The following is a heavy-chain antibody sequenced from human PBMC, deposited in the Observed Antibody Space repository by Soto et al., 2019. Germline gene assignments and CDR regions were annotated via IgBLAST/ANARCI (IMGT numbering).Heavy chain of an antibody. J-gene: IGHJ6*02. CDR2: LIPIYDAP. Sequence: QVQLVQSGAEVKNPGSSVKVSCKTSGFTFNVFGIHWVRQAPGQGLEWMGELIPIYDAPYYAQKFQGRITITADKATATVHLELSSLTSEDTAVYFCAKVRDPHLDHYGLDVWGQGTTVTVS. CDR3: AKVRDPHLDHYGLDV. CDR1: GFTFNVFG. V-gene: IGHV1-69*06.